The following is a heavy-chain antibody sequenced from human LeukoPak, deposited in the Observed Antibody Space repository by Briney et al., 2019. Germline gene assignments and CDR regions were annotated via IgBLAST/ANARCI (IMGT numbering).Heavy chain of an antibody. J-gene: IGHJ2*01. Sequence: QSGGTLRLSCAASGFTFSSYWMSWVRQAPGKGLEWVANIKQDGSVMYYVDSVKGRFTISRDNAKNSLYLQMNGLRADDTALYYCARRYFDLWGRGTLVTVSS. CDR1: GFTFSSYW. CDR2: IKQDGSVM. CDR3: ARRYFDL. V-gene: IGHV3-7*04.